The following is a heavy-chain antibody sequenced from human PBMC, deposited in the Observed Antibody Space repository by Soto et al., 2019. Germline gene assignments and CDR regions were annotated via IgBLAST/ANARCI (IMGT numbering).Heavy chain of an antibody. V-gene: IGHV3-30*18. CDR2: ISQNGVNK. CDR3: AKGASSDVYYAYGIDV. D-gene: IGHD6-19*01. Sequence: QVQLVESGGGVVQPGRSLTLSCAVSGFNFSNYGIHWVRQAPGKGLEWVAVISQNGVNKYYGESVQGRFTLSRDNSQNTLNLQMNNLRPANTAVYYFAKGASSDVYYAYGIDVWWPGPPVSISS. J-gene: IGHJ6*01. CDR1: GFNFSNYG.